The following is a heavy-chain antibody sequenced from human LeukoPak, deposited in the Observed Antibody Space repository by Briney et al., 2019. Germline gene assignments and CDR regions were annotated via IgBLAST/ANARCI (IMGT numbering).Heavy chain of an antibody. CDR3: ARDQAYCGGDCYFDF. Sequence: PSETLSLTCAVSDYSISSAYYWGWIRQPPGKGLEWIGSIYHSGSTDYNPSLKSRATISVDTSKNQFSLRLRSVTAADTAVYYCARDQAYCGGDCYFDFWGQGTLVTASS. D-gene: IGHD2-21*02. J-gene: IGHJ4*02. CDR2: IYHSGST. CDR1: DYSISSAYY. V-gene: IGHV4-38-2*02.